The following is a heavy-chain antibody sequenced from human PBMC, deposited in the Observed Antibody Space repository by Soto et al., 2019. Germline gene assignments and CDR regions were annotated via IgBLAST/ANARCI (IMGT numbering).Heavy chain of an antibody. J-gene: IGHJ4*02. V-gene: IGHV4-61*08. CDR1: GGSISSGGYY. D-gene: IGHD4-17*01. Sequence: SETLSLTCTVSGGSISSGGYYWSWIRQPPGKRLEWIGYVYYSGTTNYNPSLKSRVTISVDLSKNQFSLRLSSVTTADTALYYCARTTAVPNTLRSRYFFDYWGQGTLVTVSS. CDR3: ARTTAVPNTLRSRYFFDY. CDR2: VYYSGTT.